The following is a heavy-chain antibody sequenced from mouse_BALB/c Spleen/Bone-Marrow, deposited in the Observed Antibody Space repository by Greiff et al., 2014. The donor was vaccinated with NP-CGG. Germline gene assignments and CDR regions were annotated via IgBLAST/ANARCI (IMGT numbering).Heavy chain of an antibody. CDR2: IHYSGTT. CDR1: GYSITSDYS. J-gene: IGHJ4*01. Sequence: VQLKESGPDLVKPPQSLSLTCTVTGYSITSDYSWHWIRQFPGNKLEWMGYIHYSGTTVYNPSLKSRISITRDTSNNQFFLQLNSVTTEDTATYYCARFAGTPYTMDYWGQGTSVTVSS. V-gene: IGHV3-1*02. D-gene: IGHD4-1*01. CDR3: ARFAGTPYTMDY.